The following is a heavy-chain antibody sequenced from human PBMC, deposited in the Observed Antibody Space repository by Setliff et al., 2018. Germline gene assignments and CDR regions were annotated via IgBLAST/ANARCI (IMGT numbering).Heavy chain of an antibody. D-gene: IGHD2-21*01. V-gene: IGHV4-61*02. CDR1: GASRRSGRGY. CDR3: AKEHVVISFVNNLHHHYGTDA. CDR2: IYTDGTT. Sequence: SETLSRTCAVAGASRRSGRGYWDWLRQSAGKGLEWLGRIYTDGTTNYSPSVKSRVTISSDTSKNVFSLSMSSVTAADTAVYFCAKEHVVISFVNNLHHHYGTDAWAPGTTVTVSS. J-gene: IGHJ6*02.